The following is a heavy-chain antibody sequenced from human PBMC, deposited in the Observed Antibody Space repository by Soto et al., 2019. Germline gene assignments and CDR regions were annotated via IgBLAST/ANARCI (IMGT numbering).Heavy chain of an antibody. CDR3: ARDVATIVYYYYGMDV. Sequence: SLRLSCAASGFTFSDYYMSWIRQAPGKGLEWVSYISSSGSTIYYADSVKGRFTISRDNAKNSLYLQMNSLRAEDTAVYYCARDVATIVYYYYGMDVWGQGTTVTVSS. V-gene: IGHV3-11*01. CDR1: GFTFSDYY. CDR2: ISSSGSTI. J-gene: IGHJ6*02. D-gene: IGHD5-12*01.